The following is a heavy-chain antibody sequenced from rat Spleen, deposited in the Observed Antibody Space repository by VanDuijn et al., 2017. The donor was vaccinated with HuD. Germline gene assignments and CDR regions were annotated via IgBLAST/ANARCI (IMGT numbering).Heavy chain of an antibody. D-gene: IGHD3-1*01. J-gene: IGHJ2*01. CDR2: ISDDGSST. CDR3: ATKYY. V-gene: IGHV5-7*01. CDR1: GFTFSDYY. Sequence: EVQLVESDGGLVQPGRSLKLSCAASGFTFSDYYMAWVRQAPTKGLEWVATISDDGSSTYYRDSVKGRFTISRDNAKNTLDLQMDSLRSEDTANYYCATKYYWGQGVMVTVSS.